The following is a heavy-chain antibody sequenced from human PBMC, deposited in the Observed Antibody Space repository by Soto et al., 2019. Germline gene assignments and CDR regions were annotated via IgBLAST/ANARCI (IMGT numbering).Heavy chain of an antibody. V-gene: IGHV3-11*01. Sequence: GGSLRLSCAASGFIFNDHYMGWIRQAPGKGLEWLSYISSSGSTIYYADSVKGRITISRDNARNSVYLQMNSLRAEDTAVYYCARGPNYGDWLDYFDPWGQGTLVTVSS. J-gene: IGHJ4*02. CDR1: GFIFNDHY. CDR2: ISSSGSTI. D-gene: IGHD4-17*01. CDR3: ARGPNYGDWLDYFDP.